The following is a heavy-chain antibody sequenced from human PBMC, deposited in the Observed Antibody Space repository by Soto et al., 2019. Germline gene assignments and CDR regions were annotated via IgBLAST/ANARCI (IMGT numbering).Heavy chain of an antibody. CDR3: TTEGIAARPPFDC. D-gene: IGHD6-6*01. CDR2: IKSKTDGGTT. V-gene: IGHV3-15*01. CDR1: GFTFSNAW. Sequence: PGGSLRLSCAASGFTFSNAWMSWVRQAPGKGLEWVGHIKSKTDGGTTDYAAPVKGRFTISRDDSKNTLFLQMNSLKTEDTAVYYCTTEGIAARPPFDCWGQGTLVTVSS. J-gene: IGHJ4*02.